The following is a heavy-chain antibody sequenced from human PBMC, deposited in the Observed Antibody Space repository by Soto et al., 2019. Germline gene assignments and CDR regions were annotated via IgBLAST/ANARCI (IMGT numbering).Heavy chain of an antibody. CDR3: ARHLLEWLLSHYYYYYGMDV. D-gene: IGHD3-3*01. CDR2: IIPIFGTA. Sequence: SVKVSCKASGGTFSSYAISWVRQAPGQGLEWMGGIIPIFGTANYAQKFQGRVTITADESTSTAYMELSSLRSEDTAVYYCARHLLEWLLSHYYYYYGMDVWGQGTTVTVSS. CDR1: GGTFSSYA. V-gene: IGHV1-69*13. J-gene: IGHJ6*02.